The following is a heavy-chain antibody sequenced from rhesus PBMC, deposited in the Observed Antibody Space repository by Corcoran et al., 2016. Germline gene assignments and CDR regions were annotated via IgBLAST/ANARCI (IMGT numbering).Heavy chain of an antibody. J-gene: IGHJ6*01. V-gene: IGHV3S5*01. Sequence: LQLQESGPGLVKPSETLSVTCAVSGGSISSSYGMSWVRQAPGKGLEWVSYISNGGGSTYYADSVKGRFTISRDNSKNTLSLQMNSLRAEDTAVYYCANLDTAGTVHGLDSWGQGVVVTVSS. CDR1: GGSISSSYG. CDR3: ANLDTAGTVHGLDS. CDR2: ISNGGGST. D-gene: IGHD5-30*01.